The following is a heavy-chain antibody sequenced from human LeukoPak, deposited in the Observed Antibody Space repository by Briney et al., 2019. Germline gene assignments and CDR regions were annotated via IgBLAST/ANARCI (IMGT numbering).Heavy chain of an antibody. Sequence: SETLSLTCTVSGGSISSGSYYWSWIRQHPGKGLEWIGYIYYSGSTYYNPSLKSRVTISVDTSKNQFSLKLSSATAADTAVYYCARDPMWTYGALRAFDIWGQGTMVTVSS. D-gene: IGHD4-17*01. CDR1: GGSISSGSYY. J-gene: IGHJ3*02. CDR3: ARDPMWTYGALRAFDI. CDR2: IYYSGST. V-gene: IGHV4-31*03.